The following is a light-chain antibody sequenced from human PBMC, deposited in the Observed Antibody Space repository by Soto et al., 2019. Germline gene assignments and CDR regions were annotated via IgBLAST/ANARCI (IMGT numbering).Light chain of an antibody. V-gene: IGLV1-47*01. J-gene: IGLJ3*02. Sequence: QSVLTQPPSASETPGQRVTISCSGSSSNIGSNHVYWYQHFPGTAPKLLIYRNYLRPSGVPDRFSASKSATSASLAISGLRSDDEADDYCGAWDDSLSGWVFGGGTKVTVL. CDR3: GAWDDSLSGWV. CDR1: SSNIGSNH. CDR2: RNY.